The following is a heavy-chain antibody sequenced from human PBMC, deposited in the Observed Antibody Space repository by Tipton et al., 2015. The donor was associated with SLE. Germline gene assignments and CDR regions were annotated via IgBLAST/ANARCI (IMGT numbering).Heavy chain of an antibody. Sequence: TLSLTCTVSGGSISSYYWSWIRQPPGKGLEWIGYIYYSGSTNYNPSLKSRVTISVDTSKNQFSLKLSSVTAADTAVYYCDCIAVAGTYWGQGTLVTVSP. V-gene: IGHV4-59*07. D-gene: IGHD6-19*01. CDR1: GGSISSYY. CDR3: DCIAVAGTY. CDR2: IYYSGST. J-gene: IGHJ4*02.